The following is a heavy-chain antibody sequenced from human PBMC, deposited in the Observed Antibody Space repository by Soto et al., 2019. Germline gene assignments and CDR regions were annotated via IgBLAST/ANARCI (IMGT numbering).Heavy chain of an antibody. V-gene: IGHV3-20*01. D-gene: IGHD2-2*02. CDR1: GFTFEVYG. CDR2: INWNGGST. Sequence: GGSLRLSCAASGFTFEVYGVSGVLQAPGKGLEWVSGINWNGGSTGYADSVKGRFTISRDNAKNSLYLQMNSLRAEDTALYHCARDSIGYCSSTSCYRGDYYYYMDVWGKGTTVTVSS. J-gene: IGHJ6*03. CDR3: ARDSIGYCSSTSCYRGDYYYYMDV.